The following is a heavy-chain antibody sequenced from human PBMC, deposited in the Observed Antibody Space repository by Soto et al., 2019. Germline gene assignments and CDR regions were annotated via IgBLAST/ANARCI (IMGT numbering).Heavy chain of an antibody. D-gene: IGHD3-22*01. CDR1: GGSISTYY. Sequence: SETLSLTCTVSGGSISTYYWSWIRQPPGKGLEWIGYIYDSGSSYNPSLKSRVSISLDTSKNQFSLKLSSVTAADTAVYYCARTYDGSGPNSGGYAFDIWGQGTMVTVSS. J-gene: IGHJ3*02. CDR3: ARTYDGSGPNSGGYAFDI. V-gene: IGHV4-59*01. CDR2: IYDSGS.